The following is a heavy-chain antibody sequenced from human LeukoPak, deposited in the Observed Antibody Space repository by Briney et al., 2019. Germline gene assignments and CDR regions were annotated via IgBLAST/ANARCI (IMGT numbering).Heavy chain of an antibody. Sequence: SETLSLTCTVSGGSISSSSYYWGWIRQPPGTGLEWIGNIYYSGITYYNPSLKSRVTISVDTSKNQFSLKLTSVTPADTAVYYCARRAVVVTATRPSTFDYWGRGTLVTVSS. CDR3: ARRAVVVTATRPSTFDY. J-gene: IGHJ4*02. CDR1: GGSISSSSYY. D-gene: IGHD2-21*02. V-gene: IGHV4-39*01. CDR2: IYYSGIT.